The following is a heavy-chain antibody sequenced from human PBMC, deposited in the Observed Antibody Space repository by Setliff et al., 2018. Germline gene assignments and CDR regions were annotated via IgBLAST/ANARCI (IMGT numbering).Heavy chain of an antibody. CDR3: ARASRFATIVWKGDYYMDV. CDR1: GYSFSTYA. Sequence: ASVKVSCTASGYSFSTYAMSWIRQAPGQGLEWMGWINTNTGNPSYAQGFTGRFVFSLDTSVSTAYLQISSLKPEDTAMYYCARASRFATIVWKGDYYMDVWGKGTTVTVS. V-gene: IGHV7-4-1*02. J-gene: IGHJ6*03. CDR2: INTNTGNP. D-gene: IGHD3-16*02.